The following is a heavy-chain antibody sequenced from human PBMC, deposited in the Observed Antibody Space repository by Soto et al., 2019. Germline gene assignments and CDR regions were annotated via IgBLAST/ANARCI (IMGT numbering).Heavy chain of an antibody. Sequence: SQTLSLTCAISGDSVSSNSAAWNWIRQSPSRGLEWLGRTYYRSKWYNDYAVSVKSRITINPDTSKNQFSLQLNSLPPEDTAVYHCARARNYDFGSGAGMAVWGQGTTVPVSS. CDR1: GDSVSSNSAA. J-gene: IGHJ6*02. V-gene: IGHV6-1*01. D-gene: IGHD3-3*01. CDR2: TYYRSKWYN. CDR3: ARARNYDFGSGAGMAV.